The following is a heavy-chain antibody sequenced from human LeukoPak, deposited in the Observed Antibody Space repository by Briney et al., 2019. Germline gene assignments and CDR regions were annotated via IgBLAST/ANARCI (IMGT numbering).Heavy chain of an antibody. CDR3: ARDQLAYSGYDTLFDY. V-gene: IGHV3-48*01. CDR1: GLTFSSYS. CDR2: ISSSSSTI. J-gene: IGHJ4*02. Sequence: PGGSLRLSCAASGLTFSSYSMNWVRQAPGKGLEWVSYISSSSSTIYYADSVKGRFTISRDNSKNTLYLQLNSLRPEDTAVYYCARDQLAYSGYDTLFDYWGQGTLVTVSS. D-gene: IGHD5-12*01.